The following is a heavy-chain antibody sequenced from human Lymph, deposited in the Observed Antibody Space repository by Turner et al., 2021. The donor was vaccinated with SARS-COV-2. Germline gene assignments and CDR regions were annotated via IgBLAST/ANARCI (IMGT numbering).Heavy chain of an antibody. CDR3: AMSRYLQSMSRGVDPFDY. CDR1: GYTFTGYY. D-gene: IGHD3-10*01. J-gene: IGHJ4*02. V-gene: IGHV1-2*02. Sequence: QVQPVQSGAEVKKPGASVRVSCKASGYTFTGYYMHCVRQSPGRELEWKGWINPNSGCTNDPQKYQGKFTMTRDTSISGTYMELSSLKSDDTTVYDCAMSRYLQSMSRGVDPFDYWGQGTLVTVSS. CDR2: INPNSGCT.